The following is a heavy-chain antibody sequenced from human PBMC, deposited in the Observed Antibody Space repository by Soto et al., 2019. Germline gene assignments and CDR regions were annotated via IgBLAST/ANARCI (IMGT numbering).Heavy chain of an antibody. J-gene: IGHJ4*02. CDR1: GCTFSSYS. Sequence: GLSLRLSWAASGCTFSSYSMNWVRQAPEKKLEWVSSISSSSSYIYYADSVKGRYTISRDNAKNSLYLQMNSLRAEDTAVFYCARAARDIAVAGTGGGYWGQGTLVTVSS. V-gene: IGHV3-21*01. CDR2: ISSSSSYI. D-gene: IGHD6-19*01. CDR3: ARAARDIAVAGTGGGY.